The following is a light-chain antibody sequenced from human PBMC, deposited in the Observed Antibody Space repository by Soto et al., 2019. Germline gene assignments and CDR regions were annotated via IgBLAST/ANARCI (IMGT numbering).Light chain of an antibody. J-gene: IGKJ5*01. CDR1: QSVTTN. CDR2: ATS. CDR3: QQYDNKPPNT. V-gene: IGKV3-15*01. Sequence: EIVMTQSPATLSVSPGERATLSCRASQSVTTNLAWYQQKPGQAPRLLIYATSTRATGIPGRFTGSGSGTDTPLIISRQQYEYFVVYHCQQYDNKPPNTFGQGTKLEIK.